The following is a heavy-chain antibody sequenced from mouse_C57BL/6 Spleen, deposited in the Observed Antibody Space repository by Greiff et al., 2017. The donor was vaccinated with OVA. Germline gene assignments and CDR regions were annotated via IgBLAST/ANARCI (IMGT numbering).Heavy chain of an antibody. CDR3: ARQGTTVVGGGMDY. CDR2: IDPSDSYT. CDR1: GYTFTSYW. V-gene: IGHV1-59*01. Sequence: VQLQQPGAELVRPGTSVKLSCKASGYTFTSYWMHWVKQRPGQGLEWIGVIDPSDSYTNYNQKFKGKATLTVDTSSSTAYMQLSSLTSEDSAVYYCARQGTTVVGGGMDYWGQGTSVTVSS. J-gene: IGHJ4*01. D-gene: IGHD1-1*01.